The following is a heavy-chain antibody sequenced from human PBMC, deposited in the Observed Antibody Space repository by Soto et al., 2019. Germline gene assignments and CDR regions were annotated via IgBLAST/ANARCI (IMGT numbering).Heavy chain of an antibody. Sequence: SETLSLTCAVSGGSISRGGHSWSWIRQPPGKGLEWIGYIYHSGSTYYNPSLKSRVTISVDTSKNQFSLKLSSVTAADTAVYYCARHEERTYYDFWRGYPAYWGQGTLVLVSS. CDR2: IYHSGST. CDR3: ARHEERTYYDFWRGYPAY. V-gene: IGHV4-30-2*03. J-gene: IGHJ1*01. CDR1: GGSISRGGHS. D-gene: IGHD3-3*01.